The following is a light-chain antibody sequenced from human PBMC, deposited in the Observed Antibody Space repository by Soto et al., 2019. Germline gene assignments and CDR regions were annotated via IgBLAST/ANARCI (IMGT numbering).Light chain of an antibody. CDR1: SSDVGGYNY. CDR2: DVS. Sequence: QSALTQPASVSGSPGQSITISCTGTSSDVGGYNYVSWYQQHPGKAPKLMIYDVSNRPSGVSNRFSGSKSGNTASLTISGIQAEDEAYYYCSSYTSSSTHVVFGGGTKLTVL. J-gene: IGLJ2*01. V-gene: IGLV2-14*01. CDR3: SSYTSSSTHVV.